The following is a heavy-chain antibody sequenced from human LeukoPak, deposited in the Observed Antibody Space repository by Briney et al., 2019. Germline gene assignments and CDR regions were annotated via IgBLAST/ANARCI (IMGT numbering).Heavy chain of an antibody. J-gene: IGHJ6*03. CDR2: IYSPGT. Sequence: PSQTLSLTCTVSAGSINSGDYYWSWIRQPAGKGLEWIGRIYSPGTNYNYNPSLKSRVTMSVDTSKTQFSPKLSSVTAADTAVYYCARSPYYYYYMDVWGKGTTVTVSS. CDR3: ARSPYYYYYMDV. CDR1: AGSINSGDYY. V-gene: IGHV4-61*02.